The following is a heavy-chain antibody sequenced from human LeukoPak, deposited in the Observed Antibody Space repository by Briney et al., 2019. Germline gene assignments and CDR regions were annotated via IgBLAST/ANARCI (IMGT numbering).Heavy chain of an antibody. CDR3: ARDVEYSSERFNF. J-gene: IGHJ4*02. CDR1: GGSISSYY. D-gene: IGHD6-19*01. V-gene: IGHV4-59*01. Sequence: SETLSLTCTVSGGSISSYYWSWIRQPPGKGLEWIGYIYYSGSTNYNPSLKSRVTISVDTSKNQFSLKLSSVTADDTAVYYCARDVEYSSERFNFWGQGTLVTVSS. CDR2: IYYSGST.